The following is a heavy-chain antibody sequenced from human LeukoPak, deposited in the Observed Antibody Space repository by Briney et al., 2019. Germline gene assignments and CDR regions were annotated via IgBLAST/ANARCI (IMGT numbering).Heavy chain of an antibody. D-gene: IGHD2-15*01. J-gene: IGHJ5*02. Sequence: GGSLRLSRAASGFTFSTYWMHWVRQAPGEGLVWVSRISGDGSITNYADSVKGRFTISRDNAKNTLYLQMNSLRAEDTAVYYCTRRVDTTRWYDPWGQGTLVTVSS. CDR3: TRRVDTTRWYDP. V-gene: IGHV3-74*01. CDR1: GFTFSTYW. CDR2: ISGDGSIT.